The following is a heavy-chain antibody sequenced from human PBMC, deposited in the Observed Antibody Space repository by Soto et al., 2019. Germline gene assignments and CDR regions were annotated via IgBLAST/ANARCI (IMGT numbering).Heavy chain of an antibody. J-gene: IGHJ3*02. CDR3: ARIWYCGGACYSDGFDI. D-gene: IGHD2-21*02. CDR2: ISTYNGNT. V-gene: IGHV1-18*04. Sequence: QVRLVQSGAEVKKPGASVKVSCKASGYTFTNYGISWMRQAPGQGLEWMGWISTYNGNTKYAQKVQGRVTMTTATATSTAYMDLRSLRSDDTAVYYCARIWYCGGACYSDGFDIWGQGTMVTVSS. CDR1: GYTFTNYG.